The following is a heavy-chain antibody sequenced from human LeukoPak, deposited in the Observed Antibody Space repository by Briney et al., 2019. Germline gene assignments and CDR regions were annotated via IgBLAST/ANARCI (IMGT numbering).Heavy chain of an antibody. CDR3: ATDFCIKPETTTDCYLYY. V-gene: IGHV3-21*01. D-gene: IGHD2-21*01. Sequence: GGSLRLSCAASGFTFSTYSMNWVRQAPGKGLEWVSSISSSSGYTYYADSVKGRFTISRDNAKNSLYLQMNSLRAEDTAVYYCATDFCIKPETTTDCYLYYWGQGTLGTVSS. J-gene: IGHJ4*02. CDR1: GFTFSTYS. CDR2: ISSSSGYT.